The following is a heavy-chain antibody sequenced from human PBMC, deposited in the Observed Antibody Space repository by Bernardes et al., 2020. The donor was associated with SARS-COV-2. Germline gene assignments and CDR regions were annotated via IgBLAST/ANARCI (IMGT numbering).Heavy chain of an antibody. Sequence: GGSLRLSRAASGFTFSSYAMHWVRQAPDKGLEWLSVISYDGGNQYYADSVKGRFTISRDSSKNTLYLQMNGLRPEDTAVYYCAKAVRGYSLIDYWGQGALVTVSS. J-gene: IGHJ4*02. CDR2: ISYDGGNQ. CDR1: GFTFSSYA. V-gene: IGHV3-30*18. CDR3: AKAVRGYSLIDY. D-gene: IGHD5-18*01.